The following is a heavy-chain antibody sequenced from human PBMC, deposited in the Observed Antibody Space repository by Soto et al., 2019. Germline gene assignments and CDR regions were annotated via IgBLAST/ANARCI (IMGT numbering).Heavy chain of an antibody. D-gene: IGHD6-25*01. CDR2: IYYSGST. CDR3: ARPHGGSSGWDNWFDP. Sequence: QVQLQESGPGLVKPSETLSLTCNVSGGSISSYYWSWIRQPPGKGLEWIGYIYYSGSTNYNPSLKSRVTISVDTSKNQFSLKLSSVTAADTAVYYCARPHGGSSGWDNWFDPWGQGTLVTVSS. CDR1: GGSISSYY. V-gene: IGHV4-59*01. J-gene: IGHJ5*02.